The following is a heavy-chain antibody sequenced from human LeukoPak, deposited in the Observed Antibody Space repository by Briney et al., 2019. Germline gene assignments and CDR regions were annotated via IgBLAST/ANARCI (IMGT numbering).Heavy chain of an antibody. J-gene: IGHJ4*02. CDR1: GLSLGTYA. D-gene: IGHD3-10*01. Sequence: PGGSLRLSCAASGLSLGTYAMSWVRQAPGKGLESVSVIYSGGSTYYADSVRGRFTISRDNSKNTLYLQMNSLRVEDTAVYYCARVGGHWGQGTLVTVSS. CDR3: ARVGGH. V-gene: IGHV3-53*01. CDR2: IYSGGST.